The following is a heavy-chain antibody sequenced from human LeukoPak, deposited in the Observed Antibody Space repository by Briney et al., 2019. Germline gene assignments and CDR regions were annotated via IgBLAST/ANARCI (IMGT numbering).Heavy chain of an antibody. CDR1: GGSFSGYY. Sequence: SETLSLTCAVYGGSFSGYYWSWIRQPPGKGLEWIGEINHSGSTNYNPSLKSRVTISVDTSKNQFSLKLSSVTAADTAVYYCARGTGYSIGWYYFDYWGQGTLVTVSS. V-gene: IGHV4-34*01. D-gene: IGHD6-19*01. CDR3: ARGTGYSIGWYYFDY. CDR2: INHSGST. J-gene: IGHJ4*02.